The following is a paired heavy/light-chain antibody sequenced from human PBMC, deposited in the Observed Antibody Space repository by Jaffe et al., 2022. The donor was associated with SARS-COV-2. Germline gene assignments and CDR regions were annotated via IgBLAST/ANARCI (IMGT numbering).Light chain of an antibody. V-gene: IGLV2-23*01. Sequence: QSALAQPASVSGSPGQSIAISCTGSSSDIGSSIFVFWYQQYPGKVPKLMIFEGTKRPSGVSDRFSGSKSGNTATLTISGLQPEDEADYYCCSFTESYTHIFGTGTKVTVL. CDR1: SSDIGSSIF. CDR3: CSFTESYTHI. CDR2: EGT. J-gene: IGLJ1*01.
Heavy chain of an antibody. CDR2: VSPDGRSA. V-gene: IGHV3-74*01. D-gene: IGHD4-4*01. CDR1: QLTFSHYW. J-gene: IGHJ4*02. Sequence: EVHLEESGGGLVQPGGSMRLSCTFSQLTFSHYWMHWVRQAPGKGLVWVSRVSPDGRSADYADFVKGRFTASRDNAKNTLSLQMNSLRVEDTAVYYCVSLGYSDEVWGQGLLVTVPS. CDR3: VSLGYSDEV.